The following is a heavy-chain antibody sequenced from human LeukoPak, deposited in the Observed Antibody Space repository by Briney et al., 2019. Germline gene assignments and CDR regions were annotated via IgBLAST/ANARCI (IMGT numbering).Heavy chain of an antibody. Sequence: GSLSLSRAASGFTISDYYMSWIRQAPGKGLEWVSYIRSSNSYTRYADSVKGRFTISRDNAKNSQYLQMNSLRAEDTAVYYCARSLTNVDCYDNSGYYIWYYFDYWGQGTLVTVSS. CDR2: IRSSNSYT. CDR1: GFTISDYY. V-gene: IGHV3-11*03. CDR3: ARSLTNVDCYDNSGYYIWYYFDY. J-gene: IGHJ4*02. D-gene: IGHD3-22*01.